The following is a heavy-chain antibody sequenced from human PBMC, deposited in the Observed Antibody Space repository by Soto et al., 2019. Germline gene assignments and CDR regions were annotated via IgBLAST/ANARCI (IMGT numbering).Heavy chain of an antibody. CDR3: ARDQARQPRLRFLERPYGMDV. CDR2: IYYSGST. V-gene: IGHV4-30-4*01. D-gene: IGHD3-3*01. Sequence: SETLSLTCTVSGGSISSGDYYWRWIRQPPGKGLEWIGYIYYSGSTYYNPSLKSRVTISVDTSKNQFSLKLSSVTAADTAVYYCARDQARQPRLRFLERPYGMDVWGQGTMVTVSS. CDR1: GGSISSGDYY. J-gene: IGHJ6*02.